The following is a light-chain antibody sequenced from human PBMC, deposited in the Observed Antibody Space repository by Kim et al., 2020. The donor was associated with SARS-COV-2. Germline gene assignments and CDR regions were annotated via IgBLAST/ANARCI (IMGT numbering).Light chain of an antibody. Sequence: QSVLTQPPSVSGAPGQTVTISCTGSSSDIGSGYNVYWYQHIPGTAPKLLIYGDNSRPSGVPDRFSASRSGTSASLAITGLQAEDEADYYCQSYDAILTKIFGGGTKLTVL. V-gene: IGLV1-40*01. J-gene: IGLJ2*01. CDR1: SSDIGSGYN. CDR2: GDN. CDR3: QSYDAILTKI.